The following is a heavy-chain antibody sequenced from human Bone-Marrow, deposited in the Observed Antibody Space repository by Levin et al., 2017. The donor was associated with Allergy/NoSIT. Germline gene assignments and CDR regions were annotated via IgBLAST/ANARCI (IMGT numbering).Heavy chain of an antibody. D-gene: IGHD6-13*01. CDR3: ARVDSRWYFDY. V-gene: IGHV3-72*01. CDR1: GFTFSDHY. CDR2: IRKKANSYTT. J-gene: IGHJ4*02. Sequence: GGSLRLSCAASGFTFSDHYMDWVRQAPGKGLEWVGRIRKKANSYTTEYAASVKGRFTISRDDSKTSLYLQMNSLKTEDTAVYYCARVDSRWYFDYWGQGSLVTVSS.